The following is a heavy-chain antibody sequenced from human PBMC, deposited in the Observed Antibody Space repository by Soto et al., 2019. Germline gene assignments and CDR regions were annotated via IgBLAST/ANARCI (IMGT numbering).Heavy chain of an antibody. J-gene: IGHJ4*02. CDR3: AADEQNYYDSSGYYLPNFDY. D-gene: IGHD3-22*01. Sequence: ASVKVSCKASGYTFTSYDINWVRQATGQGLEWMGWMNPNSGNTGYAQKFQGRVTITRDMSTSTAYMELSSLRSEDTAVYYCAADEQNYYDSSGYYLPNFDYWGQGTLVTVSS. V-gene: IGHV1-8*01. CDR1: GYTFTSYD. CDR2: MNPNSGNT.